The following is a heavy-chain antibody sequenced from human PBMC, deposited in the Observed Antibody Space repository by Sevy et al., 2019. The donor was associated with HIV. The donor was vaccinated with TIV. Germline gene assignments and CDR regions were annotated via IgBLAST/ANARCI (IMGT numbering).Heavy chain of an antibody. J-gene: IGHJ5*02. V-gene: IGHV4-34*01. Sequence: SETLSLTCAVYGGSFSGYYWNWIRQTPGKGLEWIGEINHSGSTNYNPSLKSRVTISVDTSKNQFSLRLNPVTAADTPVYYCPPAPPVVAVPGAHNWFDPWGQGTLVTVSS. D-gene: IGHD2-2*01. CDR3: PPAPPVVAVPGAHNWFDP. CDR2: INHSGST. CDR1: GGSFSGYY.